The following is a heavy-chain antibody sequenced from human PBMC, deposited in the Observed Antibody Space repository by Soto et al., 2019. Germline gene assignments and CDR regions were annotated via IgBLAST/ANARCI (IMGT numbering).Heavy chain of an antibody. D-gene: IGHD4-17*01. CDR2: ISGSGGST. CDR3: AKDRIRDYGDYVGRYFDY. V-gene: IGHV3-23*01. Sequence: GGSLRLSCAASGFTFSSYAMSWVRQAPGKGLEWVSAISGSGGSTYYADSVKGRFTISRDNSKNTLYLQMNSLRAEDTAVYYCAKDRIRDYGDYVGRYFDYWGQGTLVTVPQ. J-gene: IGHJ4*02. CDR1: GFTFSSYA.